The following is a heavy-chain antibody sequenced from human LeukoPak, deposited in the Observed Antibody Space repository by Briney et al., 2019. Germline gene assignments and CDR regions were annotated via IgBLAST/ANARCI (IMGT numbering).Heavy chain of an antibody. V-gene: IGHV1-2*02. CDR2: INPNSGGT. Sequence: ASVTVPYMASGYTFTGYFMLWVRQAPGQGLEWMGWINPNSGGTNYAQKFQGRVTMTRDTSIRTAYMELSRLTSDDTAMYYCARAYTGYDAFDYLWQGGLVTVSS. D-gene: IGHD5-12*01. CDR1: GYTFTGYF. J-gene: IGHJ4*02. CDR3: ARAYTGYDAFDY.